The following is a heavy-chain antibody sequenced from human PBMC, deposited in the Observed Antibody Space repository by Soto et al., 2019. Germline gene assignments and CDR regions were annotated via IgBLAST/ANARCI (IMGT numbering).Heavy chain of an antibody. CDR3: ARDSPIGSTFSGYDAIDS. Sequence: QVQLVQSGAEVKKPGSSVKVSCKASGGTFSTSTFTWVRQAPGQGLEWMGRTIPLLNVADYAQDFQGRLTITADKSTSTTYMEPTSRTSKDTAVYYCARDSPIGSTFSGYDAIDSWGQGTLVTVSS. J-gene: IGHJ4*02. CDR2: TIPLLNVA. D-gene: IGHD5-12*01. CDR1: GGTFSTST. V-gene: IGHV1-69*08.